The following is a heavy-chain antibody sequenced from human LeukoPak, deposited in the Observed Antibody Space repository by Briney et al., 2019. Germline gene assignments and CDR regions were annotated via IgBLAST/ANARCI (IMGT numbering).Heavy chain of an antibody. D-gene: IGHD1-14*01. CDR1: GFTFRNHG. CDR2: IWYDGSEK. Sequence: PGGSLRLSCAASGFTFRNHGMHWVRQAPGKGLEWLAVIWYDGSEKYYADSVQGRFTISRDNSKNALYLQMDSLRAEDTAVYYCARDRNFPAYYFDYWGQGALSPSPQ. CDR3: ARDRNFPAYYFDY. J-gene: IGHJ4*02. V-gene: IGHV3-33*01.